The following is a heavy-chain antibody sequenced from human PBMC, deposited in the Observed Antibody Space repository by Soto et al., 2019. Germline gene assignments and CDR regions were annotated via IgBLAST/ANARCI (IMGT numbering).Heavy chain of an antibody. J-gene: IGHJ6*03. Sequence: TLSLTCTVSGGSISSSSYYWCWIRQPPGKGLEWIGSIYYSGSTYYNPSLKSRVTISVDTSKNQFSLKLSSVTAADTAVYYCGRGAIVVVPRHYMDVWGKGTTVTVSS. CDR2: IYYSGST. V-gene: IGHV4-39*01. CDR3: GRGAIVVVPRHYMDV. CDR1: GGSISSSSYY. D-gene: IGHD2-2*01.